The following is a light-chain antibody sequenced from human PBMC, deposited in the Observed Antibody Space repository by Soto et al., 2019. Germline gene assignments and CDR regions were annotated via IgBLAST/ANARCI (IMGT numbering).Light chain of an antibody. J-gene: IGLJ1*01. V-gene: IGLV2-14*01. CDR2: DVN. Sequence: QSVLTQPASVSGSPGQSITISCTGTSSDVSAYNYVSWYQQHSGKAPKLMIYDVNNRPSGVSNRFSGSKSGNTASLTISGLQAEDEADYYCSSYTSSSTEVFGTGTKVTVL. CDR1: SSDVSAYNY. CDR3: SSYTSSSTEV.